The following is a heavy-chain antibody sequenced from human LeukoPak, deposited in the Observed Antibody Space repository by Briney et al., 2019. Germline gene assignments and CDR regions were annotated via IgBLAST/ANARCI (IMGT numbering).Heavy chain of an antibody. CDR2: IIPIFGTA. CDR3: ARERSGYSYGQNFDY. CDR1: GGTFSSYA. Sequence: PVASVKVSCKASGGTFSSYAISWVRQAPGQGLEWMGGIIPIFGTANYAQKFQGRVTITADESTSTAYMELSSLRSEDTAVYYCARERSGYSYGQNFDYWGQGTLVTVSS. D-gene: IGHD5-18*01. J-gene: IGHJ4*02. V-gene: IGHV1-69*13.